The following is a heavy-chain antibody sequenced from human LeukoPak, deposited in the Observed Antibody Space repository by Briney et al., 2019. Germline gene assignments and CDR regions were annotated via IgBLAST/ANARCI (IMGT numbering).Heavy chain of an antibody. CDR2: IYHSGTL. V-gene: IGHV4-38-2*02. D-gene: IGHD3-22*01. CDR3: ARVMDYYDGSGYPPPAAADY. CDR1: GYSIRSAYY. Sequence: SETLSLTCTVSGYSIRSAYYWGWIRQPPGKGLEWIGSIYHSGTLYYNPSLKSRVTISVDTFKNQFSLKLTSVTAADTAVYYCARVMDYYDGSGYPPPAAADYWGQGTLVTVSS. J-gene: IGHJ4*02.